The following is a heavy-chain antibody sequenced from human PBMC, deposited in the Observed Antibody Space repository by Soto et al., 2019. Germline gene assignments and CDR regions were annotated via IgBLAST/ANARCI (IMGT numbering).Heavy chain of an antibody. Sequence: HPGGSLRLSCAASGLTFSSYAMSWVRQAPGKGLEWVSHISNSGRGTKYADSVKGRFTISRDNSKNTLYLQMNSLRAEDTAIYYCAKDALAYYDFWSWGQGTLVTVSS. CDR1: GLTFSSYA. V-gene: IGHV3-23*01. J-gene: IGHJ4*02. CDR3: AKDALAYYDFWS. CDR2: ISNSGRGT. D-gene: IGHD3-3*01.